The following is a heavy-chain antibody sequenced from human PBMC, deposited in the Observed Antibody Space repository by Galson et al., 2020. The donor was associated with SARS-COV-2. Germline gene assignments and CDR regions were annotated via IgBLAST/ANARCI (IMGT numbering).Heavy chain of an antibody. D-gene: IGHD6-13*01. Sequence: ESGPTLVKPTQTLTLTCTFSGFSLSTSGMCVSWIRQPPGKALEWLARIDWDDDKYYSTSLKTRLTISKDTSKNQVVLTMTNMDPVDTATYYCALNEGAAAGEGADWVDPWGQGTLVTVAS. CDR1: GFSLSTSGMC. J-gene: IGHJ5*02. V-gene: IGHV2-70*11. CDR2: IDWDDDK. CDR3: ALNEGAAAGEGADWVDP.